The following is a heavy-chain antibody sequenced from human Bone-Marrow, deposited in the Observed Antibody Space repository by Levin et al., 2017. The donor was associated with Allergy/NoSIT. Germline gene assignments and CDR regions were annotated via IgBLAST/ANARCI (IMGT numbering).Heavy chain of an antibody. Sequence: SETLSLTCAVSGGSINSSNSWNWVRQPPGKGLEWIGEVFHSGIANYNPSLKSRVTMSVDKSKNQFSLNSASVTAADTAIYYCASSAFFGNLDYWGQGTLVTVSS. J-gene: IGHJ4*02. CDR1: GGSINSSNS. CDR3: ASSAFFGNLDY. D-gene: IGHD3-3*01. CDR2: VFHSGIA. V-gene: IGHV4-4*02.